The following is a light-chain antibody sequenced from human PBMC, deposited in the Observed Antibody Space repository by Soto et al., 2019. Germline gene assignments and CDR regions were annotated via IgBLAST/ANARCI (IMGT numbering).Light chain of an antibody. CDR3: QQYFSTPLT. J-gene: IGKJ4*01. Sequence: DIVMTQSPDSLAVSLGERATINCKSSQSVLYSSKNKNFLAWYQQKPGQPPKLLIYWASTRESGVPDRFSGGGSGTDFPLTIRSLQAEDVAVYYCQQYFSTPLTFGGGTKVEIK. V-gene: IGKV4-1*01. CDR2: WAS. CDR1: QSVLYSSKNKNF.